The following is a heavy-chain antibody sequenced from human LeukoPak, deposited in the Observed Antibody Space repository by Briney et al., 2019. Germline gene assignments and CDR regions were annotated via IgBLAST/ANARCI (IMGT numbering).Heavy chain of an antibody. CDR1: GYTFTGSY. CDR3: ASHVDIVATNPNYYFDY. Sequence: ASVKVSCKASGYTFTGSYMHWVRQAPGQGLEWMGWINPNSGGTNYAQKFQGRVTMTRDTSITTAYMELSRLRPDDTAVYYCASHVDIVATNPNYYFDYWGQGTLVTVSS. V-gene: IGHV1-2*02. CDR2: INPNSGGT. D-gene: IGHD5-12*01. J-gene: IGHJ4*02.